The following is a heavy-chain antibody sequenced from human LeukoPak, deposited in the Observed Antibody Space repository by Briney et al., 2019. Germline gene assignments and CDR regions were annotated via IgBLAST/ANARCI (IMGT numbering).Heavy chain of an antibody. J-gene: IGHJ4*02. CDR3: AGGLGLLKRNYFDY. CDR1: GFTFSSYE. D-gene: IGHD3/OR15-3a*01. CDR2: ISSSGSTI. V-gene: IGHV3-48*03. Sequence: PGGSLRLSCAASGFTFSSYEMNWVRQAPGKGLEWVSYISSSGSTIYYADSVKGRFTISRDNAKNSLYLQMSSLRAEDTAVYYCAGGLGLLKRNYFDYWGQGSLVIVSS.